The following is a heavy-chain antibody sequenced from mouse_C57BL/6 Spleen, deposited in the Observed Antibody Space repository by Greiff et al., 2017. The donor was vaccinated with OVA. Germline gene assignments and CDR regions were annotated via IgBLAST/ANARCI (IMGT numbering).Heavy chain of an antibody. V-gene: IGHV1-39*01. D-gene: IGHD1-1*01. CDR3: ARTFHYYGSSYWYFDV. J-gene: IGHJ1*03. CDR2: INPNSGTT. Sequence: EVKLMESGPELVKPGASVKISCKASGYSFTDYNMNWVKQSNGKSLEWIGVINPNSGTTSYNQKFKGKATLTVDQSSSTAYMQINSLTSEDSAVYYCARTFHYYGSSYWYFDVWGTGTTVTVSS. CDR1: GYSFTDYN.